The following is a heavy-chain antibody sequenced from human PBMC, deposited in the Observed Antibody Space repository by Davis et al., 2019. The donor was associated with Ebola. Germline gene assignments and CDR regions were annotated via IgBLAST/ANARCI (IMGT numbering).Heavy chain of an antibody. J-gene: IGHJ4*02. V-gene: IGHV5-10-1*01. CDR2: IDPSDSYT. D-gene: IGHD3-10*01. CDR1: GYSFTSYW. Sequence: KVSCKGSGYSFTSYWISWVRQMPGKGLEWMGRIDPSDSYTNYSPSFQGHVTISADKSISTAYLQWSSLKASDTAMYYCARRNIRGVINGDYWGQGTLVTVSS. CDR3: ARRNIRGVINGDY.